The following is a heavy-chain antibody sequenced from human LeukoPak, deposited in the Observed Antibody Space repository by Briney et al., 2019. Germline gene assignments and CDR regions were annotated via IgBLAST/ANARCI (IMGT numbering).Heavy chain of an antibody. CDR1: GGSFSGYY. V-gene: IGHV4-34*01. Sequence: SETLSLTCAVYGGSFSGYYWSWIRQPPGKGLEWIGEINHSGSTNYNPSLKSRVTISVDTSKNQFSLKLSSVTAADTAVYYCARKAPSIVVVPAAWFDPWGQGTLVTVSS. CDR3: ARKAPSIVVVPAAWFDP. CDR2: INHSGST. D-gene: IGHD2-2*01. J-gene: IGHJ5*02.